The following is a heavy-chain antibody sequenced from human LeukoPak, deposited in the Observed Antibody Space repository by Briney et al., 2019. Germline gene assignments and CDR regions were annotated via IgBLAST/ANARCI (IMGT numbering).Heavy chain of an antibody. D-gene: IGHD2-15*01. CDR2: IWYDGSKR. V-gene: IGHV3-33*01. CDR1: GFTFSSHG. J-gene: IGHJ4*02. Sequence: GGSLRLSCAASGFTFSSHGMHWVRQAPGKGLEWVAVIWYDGSKRYYADSVKGRVTISRDDSKNPLYLQMNSLRAEDTAVYYCARDPASSFDYWGQGTLVTVSS. CDR3: ARDPASSFDY.